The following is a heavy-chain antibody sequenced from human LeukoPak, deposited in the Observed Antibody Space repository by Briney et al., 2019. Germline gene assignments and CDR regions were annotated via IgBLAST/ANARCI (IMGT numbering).Heavy chain of an antibody. CDR3: ASFGGDYDILTGIDP. CDR2: IYHSGST. CDR1: GGSFSSSNW. D-gene: IGHD3-9*01. Sequence: PSETLSLTCTVSGGSFSSSNWWSWVRQSPGKGLEWIGKIYHSGSTNYNPSLKSRVTISVDKSKNQFSLKLSSVTAADTAVYYCASFGGDYDILTGIDPWGQGTLVTVSS. J-gene: IGHJ5*02. V-gene: IGHV4-4*02.